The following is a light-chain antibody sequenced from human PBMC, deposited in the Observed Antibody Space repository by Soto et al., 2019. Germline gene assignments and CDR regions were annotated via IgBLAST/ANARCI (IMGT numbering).Light chain of an antibody. Sequence: QSALTQPASVSGSPGQSITISCTGTSSDVGGYNYVSWYQQHPGKAPNLMIYEVSNRPSGVSNRFSGSKSGNTASLTISGLQAEDEADYYCSSYTSSSIDDVFGTGTKLTVL. V-gene: IGLV2-14*01. CDR3: SSYTSSSIDDV. CDR1: SSDVGGYNY. J-gene: IGLJ1*01. CDR2: EVS.